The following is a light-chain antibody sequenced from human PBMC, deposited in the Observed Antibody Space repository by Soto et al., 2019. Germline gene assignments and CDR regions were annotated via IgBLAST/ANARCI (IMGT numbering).Light chain of an antibody. J-gene: IGLJ3*02. CDR2: EVT. CDR3: CSYTSTFSV. CDR1: DNDVGGFDY. Sequence: QSALTQPPSASGSPGQSVTISCTGTDNDVGGFDYVSWYQLHPDKAPKLVMYEVTKRPSGVPDRFSGSKSDNTASLTVSGLQAEDEADYYCCSYTSTFSVFGGGTKLTVL. V-gene: IGLV2-8*01.